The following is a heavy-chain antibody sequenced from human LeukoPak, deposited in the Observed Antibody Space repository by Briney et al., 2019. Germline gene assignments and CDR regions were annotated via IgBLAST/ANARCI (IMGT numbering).Heavy chain of an antibody. CDR1: GGSFSGYY. CDR3: ARGAPSVVPAALNWFDP. V-gene: IGHV4-34*01. Sequence: ASETLSLTCAVYGGSFSGYYWSWIRQPPGKGLEWIGEINHSGSTNYNPSLKSRVTISVDTSKNQFPLKLSSVTAADTAVYYCARGAPSVVPAALNWFDPWGQGTLVTVSS. CDR2: INHSGST. J-gene: IGHJ5*02. D-gene: IGHD2-2*01.